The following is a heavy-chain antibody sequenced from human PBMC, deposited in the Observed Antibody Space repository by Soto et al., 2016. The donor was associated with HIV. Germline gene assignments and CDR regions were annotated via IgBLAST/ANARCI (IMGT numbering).Heavy chain of an antibody. D-gene: IGHD2-21*02. Sequence: QVQLVQSGAEVKKPGASVKVSCEASGYTFTNYGISWVRQAPGQGLEWMGWISAYNGNTEYAKNLQGRVTMTTDTSTRTAYMELRSLRSDDTAVYYCARGGWEVVTDIFTHFDSWAREPWSPSPQ. CDR3: ARGGWEVVTDIFTHFDS. V-gene: IGHV1-18*01. CDR2: ISAYNGNT. CDR1: GYTFTNYG. J-gene: IGHJ4*02.